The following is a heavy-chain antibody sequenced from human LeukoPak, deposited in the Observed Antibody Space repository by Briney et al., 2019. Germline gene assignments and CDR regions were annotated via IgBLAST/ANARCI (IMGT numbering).Heavy chain of an antibody. Sequence: SETLSLTCTASGGSISSYYWSWIRQPPGKGLEWIGYIYYSGSTNYNPSLKSRVTISVDTSKNQFSLKLSSVTAADTAVYYCARIAVAGTDFDYWGQGTLVTVSS. J-gene: IGHJ4*02. D-gene: IGHD6-19*01. V-gene: IGHV4-59*01. CDR3: ARIAVAGTDFDY. CDR2: IYYSGST. CDR1: GGSISSYY.